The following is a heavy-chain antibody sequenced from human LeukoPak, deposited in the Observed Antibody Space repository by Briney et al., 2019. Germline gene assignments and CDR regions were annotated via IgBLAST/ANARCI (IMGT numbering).Heavy chain of an antibody. V-gene: IGHV1-46*01. CDR3: ARGRVVTAMALSWFDP. J-gene: IGHJ5*02. CDR2: INPSDGRT. Sequence: GASVKVSCKASGYTFTSYYMHWVRQAPGQGLEWMGTINPSDGRTSYVQKFQGRVTMTRDTSTTTVYMELSSLKSEDTAVYYCARGRVVTAMALSWFDPWGQGTLVTVSS. D-gene: IGHD2-21*02. CDR1: GYTFTSYY.